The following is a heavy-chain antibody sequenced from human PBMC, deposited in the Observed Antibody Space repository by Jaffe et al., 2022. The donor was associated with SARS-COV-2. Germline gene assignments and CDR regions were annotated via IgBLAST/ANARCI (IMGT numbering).Heavy chain of an antibody. D-gene: IGHD2-8*01. CDR1: GGTFSSYA. V-gene: IGHV1-69*01. CDR2: IIPIFGTA. Sequence: QVQLVQSGAEVKKPGSSVKVSCKASGGTFSSYAISWVRQAPGQGLEWMGGIIPIFGTANYAQKFQGRVTITADESTSTAYMELSSLRSEDTAVYYCARGKGYCTNGVCVTHAFDIWGQGTMVTVSS. CDR3: ARGKGYCTNGVCVTHAFDI. J-gene: IGHJ3*02.